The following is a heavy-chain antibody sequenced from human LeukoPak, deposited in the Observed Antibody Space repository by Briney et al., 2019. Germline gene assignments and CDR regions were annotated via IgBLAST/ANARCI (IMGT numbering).Heavy chain of an antibody. V-gene: IGHV4-4*02. Sequence: PSETLSLTCAVSGGSISSSNWWSWVRQPPGKGLEWIGEIYHSGSTNYNPSLKSRVTISVDKSKNQFSLKRSSVTAADTAVYYCAGHGGLLWFGETGGFDYWGQGTLVTVSS. CDR3: AGHGGLLWFGETGGFDY. CDR2: IYHSGST. CDR1: GGSISSSNW. D-gene: IGHD3-10*01. J-gene: IGHJ4*02.